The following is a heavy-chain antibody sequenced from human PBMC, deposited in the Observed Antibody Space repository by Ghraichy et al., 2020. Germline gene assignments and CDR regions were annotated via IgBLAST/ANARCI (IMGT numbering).Heavy chain of an antibody. CDR1: GFTFSSYW. D-gene: IGHD2-21*01. J-gene: IGHJ3*02. V-gene: IGHV3-7*01. CDR2: IKQDGSEK. Sequence: GGSLRLSCAGSGFTFSSYWMSWVRQAPGKGLEWVANIKQDGSEKNYVDSAKGRFTISRDNAKNSLYLQMNSLRAEDTAVYYCAREFQDAFDIWGQGTMVTVSS. CDR3: AREFQDAFDI.